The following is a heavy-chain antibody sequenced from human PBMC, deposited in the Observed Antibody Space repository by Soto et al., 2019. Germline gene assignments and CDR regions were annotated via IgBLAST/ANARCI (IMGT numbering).Heavy chain of an antibody. J-gene: IGHJ6*03. CDR1: GFTFSSYA. Sequence: EVQLLESGGGLVQPGGSRRLSCAASGFTFSSYAMSWVRQAPGKGLEWVSTISDSGSTYYADSVKGRFSISRDISKTTVYVQISSPRAKDTAVYYWAKGGEGYCSGTSCLYHMDAWGKGTTVTVSS. CDR3: AKGGEGYCSGTSCLYHMDA. D-gene: IGHD2-15*01. CDR2: ISDSGST. V-gene: IGHV3-23*01.